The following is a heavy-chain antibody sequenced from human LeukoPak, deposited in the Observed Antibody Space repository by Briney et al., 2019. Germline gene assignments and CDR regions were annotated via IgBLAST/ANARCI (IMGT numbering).Heavy chain of an antibody. Sequence: GGSLRLSCAASGFTFSSYGMHWVRQAPGKGLEWVAFIRYDGSNKYYADSVKGRFTISRDNSKNTLYLQMNSLRTEDTTVYYCAKDMDVGGYGSGSYWGQGTLVTVSS. D-gene: IGHD3-10*01. CDR3: AKDMDVGGYGSGSY. CDR2: IRYDGSNK. J-gene: IGHJ4*02. CDR1: GFTFSSYG. V-gene: IGHV3-30*02.